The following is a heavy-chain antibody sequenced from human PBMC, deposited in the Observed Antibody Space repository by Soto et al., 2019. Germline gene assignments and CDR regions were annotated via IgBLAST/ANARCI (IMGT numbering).Heavy chain of an antibody. Sequence: ASVKVSCKASGGTFSSYAISWVRQAPGQGLEWMGGIIPIFGTANYAQKFQGRVTITADESTSTAYMELSSLRSEDTAVYYCARPLYDSSGYYSDPFDYRGQGSLVTVSS. D-gene: IGHD3-22*01. CDR3: ARPLYDSSGYYSDPFDY. CDR2: IIPIFGTA. V-gene: IGHV1-69*13. CDR1: GGTFSSYA. J-gene: IGHJ4*02.